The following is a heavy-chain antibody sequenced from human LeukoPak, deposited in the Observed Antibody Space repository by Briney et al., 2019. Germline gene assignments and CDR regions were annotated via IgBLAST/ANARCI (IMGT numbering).Heavy chain of an antibody. Sequence: GYFYHSGSTYYNPSLKSRVIISVDWSKNQFSLKLSSVTAADTAVYYCARDVGVYRSSSLDYWGHGTLVTVSS. J-gene: IGHJ4*01. D-gene: IGHD6-6*01. V-gene: IGHV4-30-2*01. CDR3: ARDVGVYRSSSLDY. CDR2: FYHSGST.